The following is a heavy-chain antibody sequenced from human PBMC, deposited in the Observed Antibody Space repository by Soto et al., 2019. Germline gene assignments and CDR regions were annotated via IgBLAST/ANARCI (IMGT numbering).Heavy chain of an antibody. CDR3: ARRVCGYDSYFQH. CDR1: GGSISSSSYY. D-gene: IGHD5-12*01. J-gene: IGHJ1*01. CDR2: IYYSGST. Sequence: QLQLQESGPGLVKPSEALSLTFTFSGGSISSSSYYWCWIRQPTGHGLEWIGSIYYSGSTYYNPSSKSRVTISVDTSKNQFSLKLSSVTAADTAVYYCARRVCGYDSYFQHWGQGTLVTVSS. V-gene: IGHV4-39*01.